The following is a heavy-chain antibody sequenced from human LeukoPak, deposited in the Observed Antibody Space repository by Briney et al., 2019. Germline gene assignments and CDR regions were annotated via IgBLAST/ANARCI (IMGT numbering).Heavy chain of an antibody. J-gene: IGHJ6*03. D-gene: IGHD6-13*01. V-gene: IGHV4-34*01. CDR1: GGSFSGYY. CDR2: INHSGST. CDR3: ARYSSSWSFGYYYYYMDV. Sequence: PSETLSLTCAVYGGSFSGYYWSWIRQPPGKGLEWIGEINHSGSTNYNPSLKSRVTISVDTSKNQFSLKLSSVAAADTAVYYCARYSSSWSFGYYYYYMDVWGKGTTVTVSS.